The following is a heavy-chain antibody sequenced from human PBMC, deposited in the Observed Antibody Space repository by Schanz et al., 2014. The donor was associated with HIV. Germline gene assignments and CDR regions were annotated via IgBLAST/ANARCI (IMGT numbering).Heavy chain of an antibody. J-gene: IGHJ6*02. V-gene: IGHV3-33*01. Sequence: QVQLVESGGGVVQPGRSLRLSCTASGFTFSSSGMHWVRQAPGKGLEWVAAMWYDGSNKYYADSVKGRFTISRDNSKNTLYLQMNNLRREDTAVYFCARDQTTINYYYYALDVWGQGTTVTVTS. D-gene: IGHD1-1*01. CDR2: MWYDGSNK. CDR3: ARDQTTINYYYYALDV. CDR1: GFTFSSSG.